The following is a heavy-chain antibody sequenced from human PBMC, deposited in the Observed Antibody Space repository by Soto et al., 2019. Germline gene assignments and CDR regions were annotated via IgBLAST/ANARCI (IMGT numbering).Heavy chain of an antibody. CDR1: GFTFSDYG. D-gene: IGHD3-9*01. CDR2: ISYDGSNK. CDR3: ARSVGLYFDGLVSMDY. Sequence: QVQLVESGGGVVQPGRSLRLSCAASGFTFSDYGMHWVRQAPGKGLEWVAVISYDGSNKYYADSVKGRFTISRDNSKNTLYLQMNSLRAEDTAVYYCARSVGLYFDGLVSMDYWGQGTLVTVSS. V-gene: IGHV3-30*19. J-gene: IGHJ4*02.